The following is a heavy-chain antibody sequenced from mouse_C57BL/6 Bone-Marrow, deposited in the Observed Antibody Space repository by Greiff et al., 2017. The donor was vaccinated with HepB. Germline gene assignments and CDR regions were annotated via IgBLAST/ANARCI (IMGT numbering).Heavy chain of an antibody. V-gene: IGHV5-2*03. CDR1: EYEFPSHD. CDR3: ARHFLGRGGAMDY. CDR2: INSDGGST. Sequence: EVKVEESGGGLVQPGESLKLSCESNEYEFPSHDMSWVRKTPEKRLELVAAINSDGGSTYYPDTMERRFIISRDNTKKTLYLQMSSLRSEDTALYYCARHFLGRGGAMDYWGQGTSVTVSS. D-gene: IGHD4-1*01. J-gene: IGHJ4*01.